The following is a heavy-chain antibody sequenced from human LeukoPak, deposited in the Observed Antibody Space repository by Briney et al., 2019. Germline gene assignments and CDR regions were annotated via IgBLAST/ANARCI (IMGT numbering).Heavy chain of an antibody. CDR3: ACLMFRGILIWDY. Sequence: SETLSLTCTVSGGSISSSSYYWGWIRQPPGKGLEWIGSIYYSGSTYYNPSLKSRVTISVDTSKNQFSLKLSSVTAADTAVYYCACLMFRGILIWDYWGQGTLVTVSS. J-gene: IGHJ4*02. CDR1: GGSISSSSYY. D-gene: IGHD3-10*01. V-gene: IGHV4-39*07. CDR2: IYYSGST.